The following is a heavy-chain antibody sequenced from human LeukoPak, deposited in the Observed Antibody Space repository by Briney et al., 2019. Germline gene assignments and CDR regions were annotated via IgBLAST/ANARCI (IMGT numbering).Heavy chain of an antibody. V-gene: IGHV1-2*02. D-gene: IGHD2-2*02. CDR1: GYTFTGYQ. CDR3: AVLSGCTSASCYRGFNY. Sequence: ASVKVSCRASGYTFTGYQMHWVRQAPGQGLEWMGWIDPKNGCTNYAQKFQGRVTMTRDTSITAAYMELNTLKYDDAAVYYCAVLSGCTSASCYRGFNYWGQGTLVTVSS. CDR2: IDPKNGCT. J-gene: IGHJ4*02.